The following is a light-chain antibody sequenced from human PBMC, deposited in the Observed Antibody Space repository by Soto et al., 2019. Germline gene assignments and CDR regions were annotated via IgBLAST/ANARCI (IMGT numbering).Light chain of an antibody. CDR2: KAS. CDR3: QQYNTYPLT. V-gene: IGKV1-5*03. J-gene: IGKJ4*01. Sequence: DIQMTQSPSTLSAYVGDRVTITCRASQSISTWLAWYQQKPGKAPKLLIYKASSLESGVPSRFSGSGSGTEFTLTISSLQPDDFATYCCQQYNTYPLTFCGGTTVEIK. CDR1: QSISTW.